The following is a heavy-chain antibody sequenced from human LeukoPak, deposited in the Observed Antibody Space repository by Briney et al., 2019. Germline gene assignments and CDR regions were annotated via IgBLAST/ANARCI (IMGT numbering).Heavy chain of an antibody. J-gene: IGHJ4*02. CDR2: IYSGGST. CDR1: GFTVSSNY. V-gene: IGHV3-53*01. CDR3: ARDSSSGYVDY. D-gene: IGHD3-3*01. Sequence: GGSLRLSCAASGFTVSSNYMSWVRQAPGKGLEWVSVIYSGGSTYYADSVKGRFTISRDNSKNTLYLQMNSLRAEDTAVYYCARDSSSGYVDYWGQGTLVTVSS.